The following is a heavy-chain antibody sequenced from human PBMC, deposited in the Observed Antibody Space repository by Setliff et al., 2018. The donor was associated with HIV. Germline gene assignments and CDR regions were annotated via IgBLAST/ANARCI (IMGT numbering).Heavy chain of an antibody. CDR3: ARGRWNNGHSGVDY. J-gene: IGHJ4*02. V-gene: IGHV1-8*03. CDR2: MNPNTGNT. D-gene: IGHD1-1*01. Sequence: ASVKVSCKASGYTFTTYDINWVRQATGQGLEWMGWMNPNTGNTGLAQNFQGRVFITRNISINTAYFELSSLRSDDTAVYFCARGRWNNGHSGVDYWGQGSLVTVSS. CDR1: GYTFTTYD.